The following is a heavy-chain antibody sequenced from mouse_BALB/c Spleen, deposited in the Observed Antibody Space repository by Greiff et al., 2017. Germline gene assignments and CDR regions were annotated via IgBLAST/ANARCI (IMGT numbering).Heavy chain of an antibody. J-gene: IGHJ2*01. CDR2: ISTYYGDA. D-gene: IGHD2-3*01. V-gene: IGHV1S137*01. CDR3: ARSDGPNYFDY. CDR1: GYTFTDYA. Sequence: VKLVESGAELVRPGVSVKISCKGSGYTFTDYAMHWVKQSHAKSLEWIGVISTYYGDASYNQKFKGKATMTVDKSSSTAYMELARLTSEDSAIYYCARSDGPNYFDYWGQGTTLTVSS.